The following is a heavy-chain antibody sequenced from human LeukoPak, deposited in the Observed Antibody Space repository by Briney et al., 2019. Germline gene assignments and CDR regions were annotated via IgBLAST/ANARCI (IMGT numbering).Heavy chain of an antibody. J-gene: IGHJ5*02. CDR2: IYYSGST. D-gene: IGHD1-14*01. CDR3: AGLIRPGWFDP. Sequence: SETLSLTCTVSGASISSSTDYWGWIRQPPGKGLEWIANIYYSGSTYYNPPLKSRVTISVDTSKNQFSLKLSSVTAADTAVYYCAGLIRPGWFDPWGQGTLVTVSS. CDR1: GASISSSTDY. V-gene: IGHV4-39*01.